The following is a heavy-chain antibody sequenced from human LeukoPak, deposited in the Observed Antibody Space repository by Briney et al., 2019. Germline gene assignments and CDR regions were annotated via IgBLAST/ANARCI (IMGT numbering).Heavy chain of an antibody. CDR1: GFTFSSYA. J-gene: IGHJ5*02. CDR2: ISYDGSNK. D-gene: IGHD1-1*01. V-gene: IGHV3-30*04. Sequence: GGSLRLSCAASGFTFSSYAMHWVRQAPGKGLEWVAVISYDGSNKYYADSVKGRFTISRDNSKNTLYLQMNRLRAEETAVYYCARWGRERGFDPWGQGTLVTVSS. CDR3: ARWGRERGFDP.